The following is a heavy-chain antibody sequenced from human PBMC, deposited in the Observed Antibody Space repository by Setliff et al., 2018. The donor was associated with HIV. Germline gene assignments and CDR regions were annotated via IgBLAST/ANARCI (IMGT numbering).Heavy chain of an antibody. CDR2: INPHSGNT. D-gene: IGHD6-19*01. CDR1: GYTLTGYY. V-gene: IGHV1-2*02. J-gene: IGHJ5*02. CDR3: ARGGALSGFFFPNWLDP. Sequence: ASVKVSCKASGYTLTGYYMHWVRLAPGLGLEWMGWINPHSGNTDFAQRFQGRITMTRDTSINTVYMDLSRLTSDDAGIYYCARGGALSGFFFPNWLDPWGREPWSPSPQ.